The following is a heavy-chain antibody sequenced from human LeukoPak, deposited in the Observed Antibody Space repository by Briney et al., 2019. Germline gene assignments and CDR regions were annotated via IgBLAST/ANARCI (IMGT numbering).Heavy chain of an antibody. CDR1: GYTFSDHW. Sequence: GGSLRLSCAASGYTFSDHWMSWARQAPGKGLEWVANIKLDGIEKNYVDSVKGRFTISRDNAKNSLYLQMNSLRAEDTAVYYCARRAGAYSHPYDYWGQGTLVTVSS. D-gene: IGHD4/OR15-4a*01. J-gene: IGHJ4*02. CDR3: ARRAGAYSHPYDY. V-gene: IGHV3-7*03. CDR2: IKLDGIEK.